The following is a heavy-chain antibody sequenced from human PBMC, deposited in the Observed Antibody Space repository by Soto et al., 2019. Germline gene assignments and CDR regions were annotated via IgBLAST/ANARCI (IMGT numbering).Heavy chain of an antibody. D-gene: IGHD1-1*01. CDR2: ISAPNGNT. CDR1: GYTFTSYG. V-gene: IGHV1-18*01. J-gene: IGHJ4*02. Sequence: QVHLVQSGAEVKKPGASVKVSCKASGYTFTSYGITWVRQAPGQGLEWMGWISAPNGNTDYAQKLQGRDIVTRDTSTSTAYMELRSLRSDDTAVYYCARGRYGDYWGQGALVTVSS. CDR3: ARGRYGDY.